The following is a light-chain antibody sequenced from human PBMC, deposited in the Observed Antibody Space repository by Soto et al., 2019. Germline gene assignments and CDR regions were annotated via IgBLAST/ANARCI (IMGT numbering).Light chain of an antibody. V-gene: IGLV2-14*01. CDR3: SSYTNAGTLV. Sequence: QSALTQPASVSGSPGQSITISCTGTICDVGDNKYVTWYQQHPGKAPKVMIYEITYRPSGISNRFSGSKSGNTASLTISGLQAEDEGDYYCSSYTNAGTLVFGGGTKLTVL. CDR1: ICDVGDNKY. CDR2: EIT. J-gene: IGLJ2*01.